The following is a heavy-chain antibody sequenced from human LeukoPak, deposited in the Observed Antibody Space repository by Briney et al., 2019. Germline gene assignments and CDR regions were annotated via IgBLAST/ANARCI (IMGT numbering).Heavy chain of an antibody. J-gene: IGHJ4*02. V-gene: IGHV3-30*04. Sequence: GGSLRLSCAASGFTFSSYAMHWVRQAPGKGLVWVALISYNGSDKYYIDSVKGRFTISRDNSKNTLYVQMNSLRAVDTAVYYCARGAYSRGWTTFDYWGQGILVTVSS. CDR2: ISYNGSDK. CDR3: ARGAYSRGWTTFDY. CDR1: GFTFSSYA. D-gene: IGHD6-19*01.